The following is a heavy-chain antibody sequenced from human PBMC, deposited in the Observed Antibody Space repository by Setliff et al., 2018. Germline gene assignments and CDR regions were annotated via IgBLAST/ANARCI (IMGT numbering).Heavy chain of an antibody. V-gene: IGHV4-34*01. D-gene: IGHD5-18*01. Sequence: PSETLSLTCAVYGGSFSGDYWSWIRQPPGKGLEWIGEINHSGSTNYNPSLKSRVTISVDTSKNKFSLKLSSEAAADTAVYYCARGGYSYGHHYYYYMDVWGKGTTVTVSS. J-gene: IGHJ6*03. CDR1: GGSFSGDY. CDR2: INHSGST. CDR3: ARGGYSYGHHYYYYMDV.